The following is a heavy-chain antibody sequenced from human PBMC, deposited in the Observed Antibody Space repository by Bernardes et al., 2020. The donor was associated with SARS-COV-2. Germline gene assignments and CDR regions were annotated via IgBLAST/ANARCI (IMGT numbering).Heavy chain of an antibody. V-gene: IGHV1-18*01. CDR2: ISAYNGNT. D-gene: IGHD2-21*01. J-gene: IGHJ4*02. CDR1: GYTFTTYG. CDR3: ARDGDHSILDF. Sequence: ASVKVSCKASGYTFTTYGIHWVRQAPGQGLEWMAWISAYNGNTNFVQSLQGRVTLTTDTSTNTAYMELRSLRSDDTAIYYCARDGDHSILDFWGQGTLVTVSS.